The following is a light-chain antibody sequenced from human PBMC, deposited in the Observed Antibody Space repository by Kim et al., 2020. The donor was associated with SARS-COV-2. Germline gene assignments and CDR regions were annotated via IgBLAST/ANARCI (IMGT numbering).Light chain of an antibody. V-gene: IGKV3-20*01. CDR3: QQYGGSRWT. Sequence: SPGERATHSCRASQSVNSRYLAWYQQKPGRAPSLLIYGASTRATGVPDRFSGSGSGTDFILTITRLQPEDFAVYYCQQYGGSRWTFGQGTKVDIK. CDR2: GAS. J-gene: IGKJ1*01. CDR1: QSVNSRY.